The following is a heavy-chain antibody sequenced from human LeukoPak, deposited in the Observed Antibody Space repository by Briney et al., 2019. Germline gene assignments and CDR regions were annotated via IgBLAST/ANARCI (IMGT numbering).Heavy chain of an antibody. CDR3: AREDSSGGGFDP. D-gene: IGHD6-19*01. V-gene: IGHV3-53*05. J-gene: IGHJ5*02. CDR2: IYSDDST. CDR1: GFTVRSNH. Sequence: GGSLRLSCAASGFTVRSNHTSWVRQAPGKGLEWVSVIYSDDSTNNADSVKGRFTISRDNSKNTLYLQMNSLRAEDTAVYYCAREDSSGGGFDPWGQGTLVTVSS.